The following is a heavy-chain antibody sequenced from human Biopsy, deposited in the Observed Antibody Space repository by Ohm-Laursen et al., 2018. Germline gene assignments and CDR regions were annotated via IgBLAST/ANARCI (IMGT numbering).Heavy chain of an antibody. D-gene: IGHD6-6*01. V-gene: IGHV3-21*01. CDR2: ISETSSHI. CDR3: SRDSSRRAREGGMDV. Sequence: SLRLSCAASGFSVSSYDMNWVRQAPGKGLEWISYISETSSHIYDADSVRGRFTVARDIAKNSLYLQLNSLRVEDTAVDYWSRDSSRRAREGGMDVWGQGTTVTVSS. J-gene: IGHJ6*02. CDR1: GFSVSSYD.